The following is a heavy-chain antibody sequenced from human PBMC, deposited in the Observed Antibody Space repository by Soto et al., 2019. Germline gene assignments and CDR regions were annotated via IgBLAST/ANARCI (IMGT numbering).Heavy chain of an antibody. CDR2: IKQDGSEK. CDR1: GFTFSSYW. CDR3: ASLQVGIQLWYYFDY. D-gene: IGHD5-18*01. Sequence: GGSLRLSCAASGFTFSSYWMSWVRQAPGKGLEWVANIKQDGSEKYYVDSVKGRFTISRDNAKNSLYLQMNSLRAEDTAVYYCASLQVGIQLWYYFDYWGQGTLVTVSS. V-gene: IGHV3-7*01. J-gene: IGHJ4*02.